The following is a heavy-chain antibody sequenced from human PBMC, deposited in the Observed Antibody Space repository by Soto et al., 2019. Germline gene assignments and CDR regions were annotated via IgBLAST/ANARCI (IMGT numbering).Heavy chain of an antibody. CDR1: GYSFTSDW. Sequence: PGESLKISCKGSGYSFTSDWNSWVRQMPGKSLKWMGRIDPSDSYTNYSPSFQGHVTISAVKSISTAYLHWSSLKASDTSMYFFVSPLYFDSGYGMDVWGQGTTFTIAS. CDR2: IDPSDSYT. J-gene: IGHJ6*02. D-gene: IGHD3-9*01. CDR3: VSPLYFDSGYGMDV. V-gene: IGHV5-10-1*01.